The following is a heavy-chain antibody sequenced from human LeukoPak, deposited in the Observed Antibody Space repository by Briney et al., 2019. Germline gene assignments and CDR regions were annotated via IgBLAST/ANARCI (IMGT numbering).Heavy chain of an antibody. V-gene: IGHV3-21*01. D-gene: IGHD2-2*01. CDR2: ISSSSSYI. J-gene: IGHJ6*02. CDR1: GFTFSSYS. Sequence: PGGSLRLSCAASGFTFSSYSMNWVRQAPGKGLEWVSSISSSSSYIYYADSVKGRFTISRDNAKNSLYLQMNSLRAEDTAVYYCARSHIVVVPAAGRGPDFHYYYGMDVWGQGTTVTVSS. CDR3: ARSHIVVVPAAGRGPDFHYYYGMDV.